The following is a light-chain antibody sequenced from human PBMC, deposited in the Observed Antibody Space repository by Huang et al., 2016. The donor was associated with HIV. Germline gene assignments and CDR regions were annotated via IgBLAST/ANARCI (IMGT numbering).Light chain of an antibody. CDR2: TAS. Sequence: DIQMTQSPPSLSASVGDRVTFTCRANQNIAKSLNWYQQKPGKAPKLLIDTASTLESGVPSRFSGSGSGSRFSLNISNLQPEDFATYYCQQSFAVPRTFG. V-gene: IGKV1-39*01. CDR1: QNIAKS. J-gene: IGKJ1*01. CDR3: QQSFAVPRT.